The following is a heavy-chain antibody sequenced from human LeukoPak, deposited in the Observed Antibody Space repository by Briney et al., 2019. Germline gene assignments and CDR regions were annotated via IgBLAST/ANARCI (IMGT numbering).Heavy chain of an antibody. CDR2: ISSSSSYI. D-gene: IGHD5-12*01. Sequence: GGSLRLSCAASGFTFSSYSMNWVRQAPGKGLEWVSSISSSSSYIYYADSVKGRFTISRDNAKNSLYLQMNSLRAEDTAVYYCAREFGGAIVATIDTNFDYWGQGTLVTVSS. J-gene: IGHJ4*02. V-gene: IGHV3-21*01. CDR1: GFTFSSYS. CDR3: AREFGGAIVATIDTNFDY.